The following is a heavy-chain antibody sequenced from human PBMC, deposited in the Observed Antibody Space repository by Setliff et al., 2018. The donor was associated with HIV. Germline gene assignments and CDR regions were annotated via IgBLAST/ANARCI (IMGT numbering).Heavy chain of an antibody. J-gene: IGHJ4*02. CDR3: ARGTTSITFDY. V-gene: IGHV4-31*03. D-gene: IGHD1-1*01. Sequence: KPSETLSLTCNVSGSSFSSGIYYWTWIRQQPGKGLEWIGYISYSGSTYYNPSLKSRLTMSIDTSKSHFSLNLNSVTAADTAVYYRARGTTSITFDYWSQGTLVTVSS. CDR2: ISYSGST. CDR1: GSSFSSGIYY.